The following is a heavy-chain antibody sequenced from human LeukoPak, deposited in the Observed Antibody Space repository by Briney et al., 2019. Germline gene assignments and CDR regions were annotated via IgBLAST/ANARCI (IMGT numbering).Heavy chain of an antibody. CDR1: GFTFSTYW. J-gene: IGHJ3*02. CDR3: ARRRIVVVPAAPDAFDI. D-gene: IGHD2-2*01. CDR2: IKQDGSEK. Sequence: GGSLRLSCAGSGFTFSTYWISWVRQAPGKGLEWVANIKQDGSEKYYVDSVKGRFTISRDNAKNSVYLQMNSLRAEDTAVYYCARRRIVVVPAAPDAFDIWGQGTMVTVSS. V-gene: IGHV3-7*01.